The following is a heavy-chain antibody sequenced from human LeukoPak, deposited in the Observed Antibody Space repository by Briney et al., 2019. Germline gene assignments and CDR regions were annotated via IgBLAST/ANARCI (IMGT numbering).Heavy chain of an antibody. V-gene: IGHV3-9*01. CDR2: ISWNSGSI. CDR1: GFTFDDYA. D-gene: IGHD1-7*01. Sequence: GGSLRLSCAASGFTFDDYAMHWVRQAPGKGLEWVSGISWNSGSIGYADSVKGRFTISRDNAKNSLYLQMNSLRAEDTALYYCAKRRGLELLYYYYMDVWGKGTTVTVSS. J-gene: IGHJ6*03. CDR3: AKRRGLELLYYYYMDV.